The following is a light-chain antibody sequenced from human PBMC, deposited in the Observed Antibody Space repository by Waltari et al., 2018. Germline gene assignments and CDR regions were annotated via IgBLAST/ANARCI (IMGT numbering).Light chain of an antibody. Sequence: QSVVTQSPSASGPPGQRVTISCSGSSSNIGSKTVNWYQHLPGTAPKLLIHNNNQRPSGVPDRFAGSESDTSASLAISGLQSEDEAEYYGAVWDDSLNGWMFGGGTKLTVL. J-gene: IGLJ3*02. V-gene: IGLV1-44*01. CDR1: SSNIGSKT. CDR3: AVWDDSLNGWM. CDR2: NNN.